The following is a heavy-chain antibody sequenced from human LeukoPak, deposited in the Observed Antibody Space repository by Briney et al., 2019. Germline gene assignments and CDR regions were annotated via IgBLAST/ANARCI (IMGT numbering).Heavy chain of an antibody. Sequence: GGSLRLSCAASGFSFSDYYMNWIRQAPGKGLEWVSVIYSGGSTYYADSVKGRFTISRHNSKNTLYLQMNSLRAEDTAVYYCARARRDGYQTHFDYWGQGTLVTVSS. D-gene: IGHD5-24*01. CDR3: ARARRDGYQTHFDY. J-gene: IGHJ4*02. CDR2: IYSGGST. CDR1: GFSFSDYY. V-gene: IGHV3-53*04.